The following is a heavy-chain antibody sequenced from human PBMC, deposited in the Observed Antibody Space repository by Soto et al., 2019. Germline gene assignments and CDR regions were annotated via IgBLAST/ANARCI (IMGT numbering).Heavy chain of an antibody. Sequence: SETLSLTCAVYGGSFSCYYWSWIRQPPGKGPEWIGEINHSGSTNYNPSLKSRVTISVDTSKNQFSLKLSSVTAADTAVYYCARKWFFDYWGQGTLVTVSS. D-gene: IGHD2-8*01. CDR2: INHSGST. CDR1: GGSFSCYY. V-gene: IGHV4-34*01. CDR3: ARKWFFDY. J-gene: IGHJ4*02.